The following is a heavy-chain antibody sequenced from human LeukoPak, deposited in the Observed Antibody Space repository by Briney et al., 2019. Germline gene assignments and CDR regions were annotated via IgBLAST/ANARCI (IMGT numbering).Heavy chain of an antibody. D-gene: IGHD5-12*01. CDR2: IFYSGST. J-gene: IGHJ4*02. CDR1: GVSISSYY. V-gene: IGHV4-59*01. Sequence: SETLSITCTVSGVSISSYYWSWIRQSPGKGLEWIGYIFYSGSTNYNPSLKSRVTISVDTSKNQFSLKLTSVTAADTAVYYCARSRAYDYHFDNWGQGTLVTVSS. CDR3: ARSRAYDYHFDN.